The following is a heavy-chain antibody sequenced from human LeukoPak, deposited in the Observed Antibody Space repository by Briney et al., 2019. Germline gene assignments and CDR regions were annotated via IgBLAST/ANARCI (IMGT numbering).Heavy chain of an antibody. CDR3: ARTGTPTADWFDP. V-gene: IGHV1-2*02. J-gene: IGHJ5*02. CDR2: INPNSGDT. CDR1: GYTFTSYY. Sequence: ASVKVSCKASGYTFTSYYMHWVRQAPGQGLEWMGWINPNSGDTNYAQNFQGRVTMTRDTSISTAYMELSRLRSDDTAVYYCARTGTPTADWFDPWGQGTLVTVSS. D-gene: IGHD1-1*01.